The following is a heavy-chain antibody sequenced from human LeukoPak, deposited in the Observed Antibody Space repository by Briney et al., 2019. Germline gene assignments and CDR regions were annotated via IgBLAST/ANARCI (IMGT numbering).Heavy chain of an antibody. J-gene: IGHJ4*02. CDR2: IYYSGST. Sequence: SETLSLPCTVSGGPISRGDYYWSWIRRPPGKGLEWIGYIYYSGSTYYNPSLKSRVTISVDTSKNQFSLKLSSVTAADTAVYYYARAQAIVATMSYFDYWGQGTLVTVSS. CDR1: GGPISRGDYY. CDR3: ARAQAIVATMSYFDY. D-gene: IGHD5-12*01. V-gene: IGHV4-30-4*01.